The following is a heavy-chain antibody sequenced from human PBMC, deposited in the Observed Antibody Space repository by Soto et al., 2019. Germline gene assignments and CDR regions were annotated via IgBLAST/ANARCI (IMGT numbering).Heavy chain of an antibody. J-gene: IGHJ1*01. Sequence: KSSETLSLTCAVSGGSISSTTYYWAWIRQPPGKGLEWVATIYYSGATYHNPSLKSRLTISIDTSKNQFSLRLSSVTAADTAMYYCARYYDTSNRPYFHHWGQGTRVTVSS. D-gene: IGHD3-22*01. CDR1: GGSISSTTYY. CDR3: ARYYDTSNRPYFHH. CDR2: IYYSGAT. V-gene: IGHV4-39*01.